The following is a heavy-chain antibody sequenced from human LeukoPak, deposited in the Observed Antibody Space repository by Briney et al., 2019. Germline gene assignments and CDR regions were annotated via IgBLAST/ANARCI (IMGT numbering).Heavy chain of an antibody. CDR1: GGSISSYY. J-gene: IGHJ4*02. Sequence: SETPSLTCTVSGGSISSYYWSWIRQPPGKGLEWIGYIYYSGSTNYNPSLKSRVTISVDTSKNQFSLKLSSVTAADTAVYYCAKNYGDTDYWGQGTLVTVSS. D-gene: IGHD4-17*01. CDR2: IYYSGST. V-gene: IGHV4-59*08. CDR3: AKNYGDTDY.